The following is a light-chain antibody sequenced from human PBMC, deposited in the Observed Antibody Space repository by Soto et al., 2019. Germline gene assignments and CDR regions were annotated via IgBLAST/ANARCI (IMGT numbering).Light chain of an antibody. CDR1: QTISSW. V-gene: IGKV1-5*03. CDR3: QHYNSYSQA. J-gene: IGKJ1*01. Sequence: DIQMTQSPSTLSVSVGDRVTITCRASQTISSWLAWYQQKPGKAPKLLIYKASTLKSGVPSRFSGSGSGTEFPLTISSLQPDDFATYYCQHYNSYSQAFGEGTKVELK. CDR2: KAS.